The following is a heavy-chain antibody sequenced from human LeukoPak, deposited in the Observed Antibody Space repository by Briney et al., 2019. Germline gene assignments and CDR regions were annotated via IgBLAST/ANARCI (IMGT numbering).Heavy chain of an antibody. CDR2: NTDYNGNT. CDR1: GYTFTRFG. Sequence: ASVKVSCKASGYTFTRFGITWVRQAPGQGLEWMGGNTDYNGNTEYAQKIQGRVTMTTDTSTSTAYMELRSLRSDDTAVYYCARDDGSGSYYYYYGLDVWGQGTTVTVSS. D-gene: IGHD3-10*01. J-gene: IGHJ6*02. CDR3: ARDDGSGSYYYYYGLDV. V-gene: IGHV1-18*01.